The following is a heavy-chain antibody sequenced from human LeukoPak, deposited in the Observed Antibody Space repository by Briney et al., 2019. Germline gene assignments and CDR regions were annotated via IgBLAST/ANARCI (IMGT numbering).Heavy chain of an antibody. Sequence: PSETLSLTCTVSGGSISSSSYYWGWIRQPPGKGLEWIGSIYYSGSTYYNPSLKSRVTISVDTSKNQFSLKLSSVTAADTAVYYCARTAVRVRGVMRSNYYMDVWGKGTTVTVSS. CDR1: GGSISSSSYY. CDR3: ARTAVRVRGVMRSNYYMDV. V-gene: IGHV4-39*01. CDR2: IYYSGST. D-gene: IGHD3-10*01. J-gene: IGHJ6*03.